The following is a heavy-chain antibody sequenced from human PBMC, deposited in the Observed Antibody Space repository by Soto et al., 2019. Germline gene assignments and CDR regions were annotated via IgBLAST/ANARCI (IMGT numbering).Heavy chain of an antibody. J-gene: IGHJ3*02. CDR3: ATAGVVVAALDYYAFDI. Sequence: VASVKLSCKDSGYRYTSYATHWVRQAPGQRLEWMGWINAGNGNTKYSQKFQGRVTITRDTSASTAYMELSSLRSEDTAVYYCATAGVVVAALDYYAFDIWGQGTMVTVSS. CDR2: INAGNGNT. D-gene: IGHD2-15*01. V-gene: IGHV1-3*01. CDR1: GYRYTSYA.